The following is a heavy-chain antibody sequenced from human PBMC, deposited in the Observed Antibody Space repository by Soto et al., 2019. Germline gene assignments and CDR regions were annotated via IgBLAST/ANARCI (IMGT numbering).Heavy chain of an antibody. J-gene: IGHJ5*02. CDR3: ARDRPVTGTTNWFDP. V-gene: IGHV4-59*01. CDR2: IYYSGST. CDR1: GGSISSYY. Sequence: SETLSLTCTVSGGSISSYYWSWIRQPPGKGLEWIGYIYYSGSTNYNPSLKSRVTISVDTSKNQFSLKLSSVTAADTAVYYCARDRPVTGTTNWFDPWGQGTLVTVS. D-gene: IGHD1-7*01.